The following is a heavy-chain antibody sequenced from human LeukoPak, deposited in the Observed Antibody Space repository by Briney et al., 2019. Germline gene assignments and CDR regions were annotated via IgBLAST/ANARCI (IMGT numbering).Heavy chain of an antibody. Sequence: GASVKVSCKASGGTFSSYAISWVRQAPGQGLEWMGGIIPIFGTANYAQKFQGRVTITTDESTSTAYMELSSLRSEDTAVYYCARGVGVVPADSHNQIDYYYYYYMDVWGKGTTVTVSS. V-gene: IGHV1-69*05. D-gene: IGHD2-2*01. CDR1: GGTFSSYA. CDR2: IIPIFGTA. J-gene: IGHJ6*03. CDR3: ARGVGVVPADSHNQIDYYYYYYMDV.